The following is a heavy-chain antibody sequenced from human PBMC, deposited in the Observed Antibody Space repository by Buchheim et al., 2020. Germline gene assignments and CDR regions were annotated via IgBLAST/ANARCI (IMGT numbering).Heavy chain of an antibody. Sequence: EVQLLESGGGLVQPGGSLRLSCAASGFTFSSYAMSWVRQAPGKGLEWVSAISGSGGSTYYADSVKGRFTISRDNSKNPLYLQMNSLRAEDTAVYYCAKLTANVLRFLEWLLLDYWGQGTL. CDR3: AKLTANVLRFLEWLLLDY. CDR1: GFTFSSYA. J-gene: IGHJ4*02. D-gene: IGHD3-3*01. V-gene: IGHV3-23*01. CDR2: ISGSGGST.